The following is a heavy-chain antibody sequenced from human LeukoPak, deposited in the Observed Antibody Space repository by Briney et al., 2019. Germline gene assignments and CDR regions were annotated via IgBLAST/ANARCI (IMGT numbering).Heavy chain of an antibody. CDR1: GGSFSDYY. CDR2: INHSGST. V-gene: IGHV4-34*01. Sequence: SSETLSLTCAVYGGSFSDYYWNWIRRPPGKGLEWIGEINHSGSTNYNPSLKSRVTMSVDTFKNQFSLTLSSVTAADTAVYYCARVQDFETRGYYLGYWGHGTLVTVSS. CDR3: ARVQDFETRGYYLGY. J-gene: IGHJ4*01. D-gene: IGHD3-22*01.